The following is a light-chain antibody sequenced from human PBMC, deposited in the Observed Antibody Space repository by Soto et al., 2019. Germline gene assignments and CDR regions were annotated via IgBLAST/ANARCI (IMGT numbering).Light chain of an antibody. Sequence: QSALTQPASVSGSPGQSITISCTGTSSDVGGYNYVSWYQQHPGKAPKLMIYDVSIRPSGVSNRFSGSKSGNTASLTISGLQAEDEADYDCSSYTSSSTYVFGAGTKLTVL. J-gene: IGLJ1*01. CDR1: SSDVGGYNY. V-gene: IGLV2-14*01. CDR3: SSYTSSSTYV. CDR2: DVS.